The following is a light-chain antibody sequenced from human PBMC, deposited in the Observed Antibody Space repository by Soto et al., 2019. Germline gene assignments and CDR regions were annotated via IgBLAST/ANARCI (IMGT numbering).Light chain of an antibody. CDR2: EVT. CDR1: SRDVGGHDY. CDR3: HSYVTGNSLI. Sequence: QSVLTQPPSASGSPGQSVTISCTGTSRDVGGHDYVSWYQQHPGKAPKLLIYEVTKRPSGVPDRFSGSKSGNTASLTVSGLQADDEADYYCHSYVTGNSLIFGGGTKLTVL. J-gene: IGLJ2*01. V-gene: IGLV2-8*01.